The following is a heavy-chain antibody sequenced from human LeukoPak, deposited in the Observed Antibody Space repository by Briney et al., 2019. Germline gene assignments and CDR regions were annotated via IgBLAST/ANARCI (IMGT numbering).Heavy chain of an antibody. J-gene: IGHJ6*03. CDR3: AKDGYSGSWYRSVDYYYYMDV. CDR1: GFTFSTYA. V-gene: IGHV3-30-3*01. D-gene: IGHD6-13*01. Sequence: GGSLRLSCAASGFTFSTYAMHWVRQAPGKGLEWVAVISYDGSNKYYADSVKGRFTISRDTSKNTLYLQMNSLRAEDAAVYYCAKDGYSGSWYRSVDYYYYMDVWGKGTTVTVSS. CDR2: ISYDGSNK.